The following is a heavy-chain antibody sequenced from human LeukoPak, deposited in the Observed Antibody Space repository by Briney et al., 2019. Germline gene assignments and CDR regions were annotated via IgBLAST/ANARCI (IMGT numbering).Heavy chain of an antibody. J-gene: IGHJ4*02. D-gene: IGHD2-2*01. CDR3: AGVVPAAHEY. CDR2: ISYDGSNK. V-gene: IGHV3-30*03. Sequence: GRSLRLSCAASGFTFSSYGMHWVRQAPGKGLEWVAVISYDGSNKYYADSVKGRFTISRDNSKNTLYLQMNSLRAEDTAVYYCAGVVPAAHEYWGQGTLVTVSS. CDR1: GFTFSSYG.